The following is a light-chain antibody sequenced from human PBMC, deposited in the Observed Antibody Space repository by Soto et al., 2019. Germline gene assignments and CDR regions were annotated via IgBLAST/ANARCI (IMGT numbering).Light chain of an antibody. CDR2: GAS. CDR3: QQYGSLWT. Sequence: IMLTQSPGTLSLSPGERATLSCRASQSVSSSYLAWYQQKPGQAPRLLIYGASSRATGIPDRFSGSGSGTDFTLTISRLEPEDFAVYYCQQYGSLWTFGQGTKV. V-gene: IGKV3-20*01. J-gene: IGKJ1*01. CDR1: QSVSSSY.